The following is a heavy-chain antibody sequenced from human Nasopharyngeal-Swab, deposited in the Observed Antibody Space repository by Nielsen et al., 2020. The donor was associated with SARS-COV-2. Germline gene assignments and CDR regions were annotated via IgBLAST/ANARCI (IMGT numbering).Heavy chain of an antibody. CDR3: ARDPYSSSPPALYYYYYGMDV. Sequence: ASVKVSCKASGYTFTSYGISWVRQAPGQGLEWMGWISAYNGNTNYVQKIQGRVTMTTDTSTSTAYMELRSLRSDDTAVYYCARDPYSSSPPALYYYYYGMDVWGQGTTVTVSS. J-gene: IGHJ6*02. D-gene: IGHD6-13*01. CDR2: ISAYNGNT. V-gene: IGHV1-18*01. CDR1: GYTFTSYG.